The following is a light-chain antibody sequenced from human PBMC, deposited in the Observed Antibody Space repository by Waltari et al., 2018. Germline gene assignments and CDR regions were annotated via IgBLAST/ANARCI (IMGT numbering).Light chain of an antibody. J-gene: IGLJ3*02. CDR2: EVT. CDR1: SSDVGVYNF. CDR3: CSDTTTTAVV. Sequence: QSALTKPASVSGSPGQSLTIPCTGTSSDVGVYNFVSWYQQHPGKAPKLMIYEVTNRASGVLNRCSGSRPANTAALIISGRLAEDEADYYCCSDTTTTAVVCGGGTKLTVL. V-gene: IGLV2-14*01.